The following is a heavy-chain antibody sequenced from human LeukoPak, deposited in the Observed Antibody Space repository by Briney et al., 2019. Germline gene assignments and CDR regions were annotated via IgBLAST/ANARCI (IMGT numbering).Heavy chain of an antibody. Sequence: SGGSLRLSCAASGFTFSNYALHWVRQAPGKGLEWVAVISYDGSNKFYADSVKGRFTISRDNSKNTLYLQMNSLRAEDTAVYYCARAGSTAYYYYMDVWGKGTTVTVSS. J-gene: IGHJ6*03. CDR1: GFTFSNYA. CDR2: ISYDGSNK. V-gene: IGHV3-30*04. D-gene: IGHD1-26*01. CDR3: ARAGSTAYYYYMDV.